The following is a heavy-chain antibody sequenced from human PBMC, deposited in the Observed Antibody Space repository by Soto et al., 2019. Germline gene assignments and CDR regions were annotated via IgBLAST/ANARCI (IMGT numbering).Heavy chain of an antibody. CDR3: AKDAQGLLWFGELLRDY. Sequence: GVSLRLSCAASGFTFSSYSMNWVRQAPGKGLEWVSYISSSSSTIYYADSVKGRFTISRDNSKNTLYLQMNSLRAEDTAVYYCAKDAQGLLWFGELLRDYWGQGTLVTVSS. J-gene: IGHJ4*02. CDR1: GFTFSSYS. CDR2: ISSSSSTI. V-gene: IGHV3-48*01. D-gene: IGHD3-10*01.